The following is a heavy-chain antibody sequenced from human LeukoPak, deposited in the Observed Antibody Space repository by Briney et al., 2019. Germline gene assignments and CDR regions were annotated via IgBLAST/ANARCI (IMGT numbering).Heavy chain of an antibody. CDR1: GGSISSYY. V-gene: IGHV4-59*08. Sequence: SETLSLTCAVSGGSISSYYWSWIRQPPGKGLEWIGYIYYIGSTNYNPSLKSRVTISVDSSKNQFSLKLSSVTAADTAVYYCARRFGTSGWVDYWGQGTLVTVSS. CDR3: ARRFGTSGWVDY. CDR2: IYYIGST. J-gene: IGHJ4*02. D-gene: IGHD6-19*01.